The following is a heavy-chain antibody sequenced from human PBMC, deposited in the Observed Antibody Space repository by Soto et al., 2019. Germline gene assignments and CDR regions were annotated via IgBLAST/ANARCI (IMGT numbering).Heavy chain of an antibody. V-gene: IGHV4-38-2*01. Sequence: PWETLSLTCAASGYSISSGYYWGWIRQPPGKGLEWIGSIYHSGRTYYNPSLKSRLTISLDTSKNQFSLKLTSVTAADTALYFCETTSGRFPYWGQGTLVTVSS. CDR1: GYSISSGYY. D-gene: IGHD1-26*01. CDR2: IYHSGRT. CDR3: ETTSGRFPY. J-gene: IGHJ4*02.